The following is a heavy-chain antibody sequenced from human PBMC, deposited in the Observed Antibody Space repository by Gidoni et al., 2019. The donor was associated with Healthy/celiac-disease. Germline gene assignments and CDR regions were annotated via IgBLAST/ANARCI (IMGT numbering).Heavy chain of an antibody. D-gene: IGHD3-10*01. Sequence: QVQLVESGGGVVQPGRSLRLSCAASGFTFSSYGMHWVRQAPGKGLEWVAVISYEGSNKYYADSVKGRFTISRDNSKNTLYLQMNSLRAEDTAVYYCAKEGVRGVSYFDYWGQGTLVTVSS. CDR1: GFTFSSYG. CDR3: AKEGVRGVSYFDY. J-gene: IGHJ4*02. CDR2: ISYEGSNK. V-gene: IGHV3-30*18.